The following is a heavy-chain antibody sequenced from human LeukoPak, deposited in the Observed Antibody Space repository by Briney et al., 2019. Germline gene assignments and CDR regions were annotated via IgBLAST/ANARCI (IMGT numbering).Heavy chain of an antibody. CDR3: AKRGRSNRHFDY. J-gene: IGHJ4*02. CDR2: ISGSGGST. Sequence: GGSLRLSCAASGFTFSSYAMSWVRQAPRKGLEWVSGISGSGGSTYYADSVKGRFTISRDNSKNTLYLQINSLRAEDTAVYYCAKRGRSNRHFDYWGQGTLVTVSS. D-gene: IGHD1-14*01. V-gene: IGHV3-23*01. CDR1: GFTFSSYA.